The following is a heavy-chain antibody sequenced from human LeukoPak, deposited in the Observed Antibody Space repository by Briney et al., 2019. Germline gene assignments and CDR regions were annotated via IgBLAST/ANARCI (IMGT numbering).Heavy chain of an antibody. V-gene: IGHV3-53*01. J-gene: IGHJ6*02. CDR3: AREEFGGGTNYYYGMDV. CDR1: GFTFSSHG. Sequence: PTGGSLRLSCAASGFTFSSHGMHWVRQAPGKGLEWVSVIYSGGSTYYADSVKGRFTISRDNSKNTLYLQMNSLRAEDTAVYYCAREEFGGGTNYYYGMDVWGQGTTVTVSS. D-gene: IGHD1-1*01. CDR2: IYSGGST.